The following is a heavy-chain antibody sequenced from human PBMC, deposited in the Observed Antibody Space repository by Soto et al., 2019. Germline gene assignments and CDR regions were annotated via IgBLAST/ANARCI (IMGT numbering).Heavy chain of an antibody. D-gene: IGHD2-15*01. Sequence: GGSLRLSCAASGFTFSSYAMSWVRQAPGKGLEWVSAISGSGGSTYYADSVKGRFTISRDNSKNTLYLQMNSLRAEDTAVYYCAKGGYCSGGSCIVSVYYYYYYMDVWGKGTTVTVSS. CDR1: GFTFSSYA. J-gene: IGHJ6*03. CDR3: AKGGYCSGGSCIVSVYYYYYYMDV. CDR2: ISGSGGST. V-gene: IGHV3-23*01.